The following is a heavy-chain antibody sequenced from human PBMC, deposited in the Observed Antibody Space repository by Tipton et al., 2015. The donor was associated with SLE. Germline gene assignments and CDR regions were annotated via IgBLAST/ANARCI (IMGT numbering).Heavy chain of an antibody. J-gene: IGHJ1*01. V-gene: IGHV4-34*01. CDR3: ARGLGVVVPAAPPVFQH. CDR2: INHSGST. D-gene: IGHD2-2*01. Sequence: LRLSCAIYGGSFSGYYWSWIRQPPGKGLEWIGEINHSGSTNYNPSLKSRVTISVDTSKNQFSLKLSSVTAADTAVYYCARGLGVVVPAAPPVFQHWGQGTLVTVSS. CDR1: GGSFSGYY.